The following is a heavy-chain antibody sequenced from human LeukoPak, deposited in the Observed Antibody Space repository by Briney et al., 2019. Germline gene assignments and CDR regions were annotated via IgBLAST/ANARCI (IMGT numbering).Heavy chain of an antibody. CDR2: ISGSGGST. V-gene: IGHV3-23*01. J-gene: IGHJ4*02. D-gene: IGHD1-26*01. CDR1: GFTFSSYA. CDR3: AKDHGIVGALLLLPYRDYFDY. Sequence: QPRGSLRLSCAASGFTFSSYAMSWVRQAPGKGLEWVSAISGSGGSTYYADSVKGRFTISRDNSKNTLYLQMNSLRAEDTAVYYCAKDHGIVGALLLLPYRDYFDYWGQGTLVTVSS.